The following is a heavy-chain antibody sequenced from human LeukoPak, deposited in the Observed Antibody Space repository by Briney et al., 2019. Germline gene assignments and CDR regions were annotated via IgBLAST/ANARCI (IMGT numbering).Heavy chain of an antibody. CDR1: GFTFSSYA. CDR3: ARDHGSYYYFDY. V-gene: IGHV3-30-3*01. Sequence: RLSXAASGFTFSSYAMHWVRQAPGKGLEWVAVISYDGSNKYYADSVKGRFTISRDNSKNTLYLQMNSLRAEDTAVYYCARDHGSYYYFDYWGQGTLVTVSS. CDR2: ISYDGSNK. D-gene: IGHD1-26*01. J-gene: IGHJ4*02.